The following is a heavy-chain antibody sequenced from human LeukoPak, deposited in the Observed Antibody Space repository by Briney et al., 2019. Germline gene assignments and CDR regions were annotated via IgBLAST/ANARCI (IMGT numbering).Heavy chain of an antibody. V-gene: IGHV3-30*18. CDR1: GFTFSRHG. Sequence: PGGSLRLSCAASGFTFSRHGMHWVRQAPGKGLEWVAVISFDGTIKYYADSVKGRFTISRDNSKNTLGLQMNSLRAEDTAVYYCAKRGFSSSGWYLVDFWGQGTLVTVSS. D-gene: IGHD6-19*01. CDR2: ISFDGTIK. J-gene: IGHJ4*02. CDR3: AKRGFSSSGWYLVDF.